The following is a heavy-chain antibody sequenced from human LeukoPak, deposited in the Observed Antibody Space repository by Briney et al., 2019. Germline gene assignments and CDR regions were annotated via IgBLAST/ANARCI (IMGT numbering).Heavy chain of an antibody. V-gene: IGHV3-30-3*01. Sequence: GGSLRLSCAASGFTFSSYAMHWVRQAPGKGLEWVAVVSYDGSNKYYADSVKGRFTISRDNSKNTLYLQMNSLRAEDTAVYYCARDHSYYDILTGYSPGDYWGQGTLVTVSS. CDR2: VSYDGSNK. CDR1: GFTFSSYA. CDR3: ARDHSYYDILTGYSPGDY. J-gene: IGHJ4*02. D-gene: IGHD3-9*01.